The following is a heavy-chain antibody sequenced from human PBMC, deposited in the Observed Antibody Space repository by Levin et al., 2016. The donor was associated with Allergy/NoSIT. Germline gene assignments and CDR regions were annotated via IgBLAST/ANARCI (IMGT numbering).Heavy chain of an antibody. J-gene: IGHJ4*02. V-gene: IGHV5-51*01. CDR2: IYPGDSDT. CDR1: ENSFTNHW. D-gene: IGHD1-26*01. Sequence: GESLKISCKGSENSFTNHWIGWVRQTPGKGLEWMGIIYPGDSDTRYSPTFQGQVTISADKSITTAYLQWSSLKASDTAIYYCARRLGGDYSESYYYFDYWGQGTLVTVSS. CDR3: ARRLGGDYSESYYYFDY.